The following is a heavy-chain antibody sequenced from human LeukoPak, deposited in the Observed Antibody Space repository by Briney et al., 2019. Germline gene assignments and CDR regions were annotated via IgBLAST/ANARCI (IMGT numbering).Heavy chain of an antibody. Sequence: SVKVSCKASGGTFSSYAISWVRQAPGQGLERMGGIIPLFGTANYARKFQGRVTITADESTSTAYMELSSRRSEDTAVYYCARDFGAGRQPGKGYYYYYMDVWGKGTTVTVSS. CDR2: IIPLFGTA. V-gene: IGHV1-69*13. D-gene: IGHD3-10*01. J-gene: IGHJ6*03. CDR3: ARDFGAGRQPGKGYYYYYMDV. CDR1: GGTFSSYA.